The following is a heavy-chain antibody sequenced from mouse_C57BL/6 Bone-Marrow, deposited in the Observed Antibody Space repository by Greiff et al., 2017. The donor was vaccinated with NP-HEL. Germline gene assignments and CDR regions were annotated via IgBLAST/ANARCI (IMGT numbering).Heavy chain of an antibody. CDR2: IWSGGST. J-gene: IGHJ4*01. Sequence: QVHVKQSGPGLVQPSQSLSITCTVSGFSLTSYGVHWVRQPPGKGLEWLGVIWSGGSTDYNAAFISRLSISKDNSKSQVFFKMNSLQADDTAIYYCAIYYGSSLDYAMDYWGQGTSVTVSS. V-gene: IGHV2-4*01. CDR3: AIYYGSSLDYAMDY. D-gene: IGHD1-1*01. CDR1: GFSLTSYG.